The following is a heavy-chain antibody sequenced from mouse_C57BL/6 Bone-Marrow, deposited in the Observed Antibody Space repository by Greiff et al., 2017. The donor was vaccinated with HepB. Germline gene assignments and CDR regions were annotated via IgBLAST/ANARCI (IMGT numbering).Heavy chain of an antibody. V-gene: IGHV3-6*01. CDR3: AITTVVARWYFDV. D-gene: IGHD1-1*01. Sequence: VQLQQSGPGLVKPSQSLSLTCSVTGYSITSGYYWNWIRQFPGNKLEWMGYISYDGSNNYNPSLKNRISITRDTSKNQFFLKLNSVTTEDTATYYCAITTVVARWYFDVWGTGTTVTVSS. CDR1: GYSITSGYY. J-gene: IGHJ1*03. CDR2: ISYDGSN.